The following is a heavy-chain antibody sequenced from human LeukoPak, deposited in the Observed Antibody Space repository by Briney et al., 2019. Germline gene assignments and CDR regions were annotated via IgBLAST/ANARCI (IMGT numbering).Heavy chain of an antibody. CDR2: ISAYNGNT. CDR3: ASYFTKAGTYYYDSSGYSRAAIDY. J-gene: IGHJ4*02. Sequence: ASVKVSCKASGYTFTSYGISWVRQAPGQGLEWMGWISAYNGNTNYAQKLQGRVTMTTDTSTSTAYMELRSLRSDDTAVYYCASYFTKAGTYYYDSSGYSRAAIDYWGQGTLVTVSS. V-gene: IGHV1-18*01. CDR1: GYTFTSYG. D-gene: IGHD3-22*01.